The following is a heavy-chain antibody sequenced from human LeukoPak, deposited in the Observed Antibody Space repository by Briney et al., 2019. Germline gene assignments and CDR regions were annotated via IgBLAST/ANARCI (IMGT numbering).Heavy chain of an antibody. CDR2: IYHSGST. CDR3: ARGLAPREWSPLDY. J-gene: IGHJ4*02. V-gene: IGHV4-4*02. D-gene: IGHD3-3*01. Sequence: PSETLSLTCAVSGGSISSSNWWSWVRQPPGKGLEWIGEIYHSGSTNYNPSLKSRITISVDMSKNQFSLNLSSVTAADTAVYYCARGLAPREWSPLDYWGQGTLVTVSS. CDR1: GGSISSSNW.